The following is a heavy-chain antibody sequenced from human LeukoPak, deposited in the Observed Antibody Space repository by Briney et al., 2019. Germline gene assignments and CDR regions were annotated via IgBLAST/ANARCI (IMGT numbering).Heavy chain of an antibody. CDR3: AIMPPYYYDSSGYYYGNDY. J-gene: IGHJ4*02. D-gene: IGHD3-22*01. CDR1: GGSFSGYY. CDR2: INHSGST. V-gene: IGHV4-34*01. Sequence: SETLSLTCAVYGGSFSGYYWSWIRQPPGKGLEWAGEINHSGSTNYNPSLKSRVTISVDTSKNQFSLKLSSVTAADTAVYYCAIMPPYYYDSSGYYYGNDYWGQGTLVTVSS.